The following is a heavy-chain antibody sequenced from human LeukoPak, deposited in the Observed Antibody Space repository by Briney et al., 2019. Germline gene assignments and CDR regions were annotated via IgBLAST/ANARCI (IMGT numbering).Heavy chain of an antibody. Sequence: GESLKISCAASGFTFSSYGMHWVRQAPGKGLEWVAFIRYDGSNKYYADPVKGRFTISRDNSKNTLYLQMNSLRAEDTAVYYCAKIAAARFYFDYWGQGTLVTVSS. CDR2: IRYDGSNK. CDR3: AKIAAARFYFDY. V-gene: IGHV3-30*02. CDR1: GFTFSSYG. D-gene: IGHD6-13*01. J-gene: IGHJ4*02.